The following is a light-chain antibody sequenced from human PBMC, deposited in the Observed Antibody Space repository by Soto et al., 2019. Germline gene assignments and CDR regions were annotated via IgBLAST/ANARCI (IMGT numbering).Light chain of an antibody. J-gene: IGLJ1*01. CDR2: DVT. Sequence: QSVLTQPASVSGSPGQSITISCIGTSSEVGAFNYVSWYQHHPGKAPKLNIYDVTDRPSGVSNHFSASKSGKTASLTISGFQFEHEADYYCSSYTTRNTEAFGTGTKVTV. CDR1: SSEVGAFNY. V-gene: IGLV2-14*03. CDR3: SSYTTRNTEA.